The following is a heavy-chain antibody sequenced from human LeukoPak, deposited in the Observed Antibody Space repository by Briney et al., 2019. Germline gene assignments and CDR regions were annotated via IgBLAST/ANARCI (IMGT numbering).Heavy chain of an antibody. D-gene: IGHD3-3*01. Sequence: SETLSLTCAVSGGSTSSSNWWSWVRQPPGKGLEWIGEIYHSGSTNYNPSLKSRVTISVDKSKNQFSLKLSSVTAADTAVYYCASGGGDDFWRDFDYWGQGTLVTVSS. V-gene: IGHV4-4*02. CDR1: GGSTSSSNW. CDR2: IYHSGST. J-gene: IGHJ4*02. CDR3: ASGGGDDFWRDFDY.